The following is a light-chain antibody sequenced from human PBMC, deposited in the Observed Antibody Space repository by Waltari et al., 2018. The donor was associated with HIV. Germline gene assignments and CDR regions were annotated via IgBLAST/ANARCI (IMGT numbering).Light chain of an antibody. CDR3: QVWDSISDHVL. CDR2: DDS. J-gene: IGLJ2*01. V-gene: IGLV3-21*02. CDR1: NIGRNS. Sequence: SYVLTQPPSVSVAPGPTARIACGGDNIGRNSVHWYQQKPGQAHVLVVYDDSDRPSGIPERFSGSNSGNTATLTISRVEAGDEADYYCQVWDSISDHVLFGGGTKLTVL.